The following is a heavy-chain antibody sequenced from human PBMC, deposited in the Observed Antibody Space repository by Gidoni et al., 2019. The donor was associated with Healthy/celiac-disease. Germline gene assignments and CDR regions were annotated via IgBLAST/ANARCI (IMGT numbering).Heavy chain of an antibody. V-gene: IGHV3-15*01. CDR1: GFTLRNAW. CDR3: TTGFLSVYGSGSYSAY. Sequence: EVQLVESGGGLVKPGGSLRLSCAASGFTLRNAWMSWVRQAPGKGLEWVGRIKSKTDGGTTDYAAPVKGRFTISRDDSKNTLYLQMNSLKTEDTAVYYCTTGFLSVYGSGSYSAYWGQGTLVTVSS. D-gene: IGHD3-10*01. J-gene: IGHJ4*02. CDR2: IKSKTDGGTT.